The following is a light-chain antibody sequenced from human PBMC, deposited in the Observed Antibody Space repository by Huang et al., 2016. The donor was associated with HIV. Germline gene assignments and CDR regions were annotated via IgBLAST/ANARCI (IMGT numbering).Light chain of an antibody. CDR3: QQSYSMPIT. Sequence: IQLTQSPSSLSASVGDRVTITCRASQPINTYLNWYQQKPGKAPKLLIYDSSTLQSGVPSRFSGSGSGTDFTLTISSLQPEDFATYYCQQSYSMPITFGLGTRLEI. CDR2: DSS. CDR1: QPINTY. V-gene: IGKV1-39*01. J-gene: IGKJ5*01.